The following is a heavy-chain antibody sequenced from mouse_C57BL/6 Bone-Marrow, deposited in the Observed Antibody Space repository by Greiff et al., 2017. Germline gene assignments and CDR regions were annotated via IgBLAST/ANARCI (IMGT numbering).Heavy chain of an antibody. CDR2: SRNKANDYTT. CDR3: ARDYSNYPYYYAMDY. J-gene: IGHJ4*01. Sequence: EVQRVESGGGLVQSGRSLRLSCATSGFTFSDFYMEWVRQAPGKGLEWIAASRNKANDYTTEYSASVKGRFIVSRDTSQSILYLQMNALRAEDTAIYYCARDYSNYPYYYAMDYWGQGTSVTVSS. CDR1: GFTFSDFY. D-gene: IGHD2-5*01. V-gene: IGHV7-1*01.